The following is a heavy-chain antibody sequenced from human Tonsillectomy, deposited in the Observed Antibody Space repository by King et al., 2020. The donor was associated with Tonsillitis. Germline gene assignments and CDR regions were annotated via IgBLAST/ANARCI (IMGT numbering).Heavy chain of an antibody. V-gene: IGHV3-53*01. D-gene: IGHD2-15*01. CDR1: GFTVSSNY. CDR3: AKGRGSNPYYYYGMDV. CDR2: IYSGGST. J-gene: IGHJ6*02. Sequence: VQLVESGGGLIQPGGSLRLSCAASGFTVSSNYMSWVRQAPGKGLEWVSVIYSGGSTYYADSVKGRFTITRDNSKNTLYLQMNSLRAEDTAVYYCAKGRGSNPYYYYGMDVWGQGTTVTVSS.